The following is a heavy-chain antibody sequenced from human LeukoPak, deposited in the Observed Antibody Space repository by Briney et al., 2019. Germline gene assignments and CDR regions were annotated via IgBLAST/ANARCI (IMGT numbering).Heavy chain of an antibody. CDR1: GFTFSSYS. J-gene: IGHJ3*02. V-gene: IGHV3-21*01. Sequence: GGSLRLSCAASGFTFSSYSMNWVRQAPGKGLEWVSSISSSSSYIYYADSVKGRFTISRDNAKNSLYLQMYSLRAEDTAVYYCARDLEPHAFDIWGQGTMVTVSS. CDR2: ISSSSSYI. D-gene: IGHD1-14*01. CDR3: ARDLEPHAFDI.